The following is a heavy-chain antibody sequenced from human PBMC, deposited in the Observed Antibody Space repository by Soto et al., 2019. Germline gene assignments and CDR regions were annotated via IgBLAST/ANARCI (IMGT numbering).Heavy chain of an antibody. D-gene: IGHD5-18*01. CDR3: ARDTGYSYAYNWFDP. J-gene: IGHJ5*02. CDR2: ISKDSGRAT. V-gene: IGHV3-11*01. CDR1: GFIFRDWF. Sequence: PGGSLRLSCAASGFIFRDWFMSWIRQAPGKGLEWISYISKDSGRATRYADSVKGRFTISRDNAKNSLFLQMNNLTVEDTAVYYCARDTGYSYAYNWFDPWGQGTLVTVSS.